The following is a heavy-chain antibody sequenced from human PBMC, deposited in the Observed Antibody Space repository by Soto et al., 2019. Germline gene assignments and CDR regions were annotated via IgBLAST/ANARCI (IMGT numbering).Heavy chain of an antibody. D-gene: IGHD3-22*01. Sequence: SETLSLTCTVSGGSISSYYWSWIRQPPGKGLEWIGYIYYRGSTNYNPSIKSRVTISVDTSKNQFSLKLSSVTAVDTAVYYCARHPSRRYYDSSGYYYPLVYGMDVWGQGTTVT. CDR2: IYYRGST. CDR3: ARHPSRRYYDSSGYYYPLVYGMDV. CDR1: GGSISSYY. J-gene: IGHJ6*02. V-gene: IGHV4-59*08.